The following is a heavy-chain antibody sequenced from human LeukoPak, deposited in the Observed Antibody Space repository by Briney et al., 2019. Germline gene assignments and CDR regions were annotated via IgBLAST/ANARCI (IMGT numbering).Heavy chain of an antibody. Sequence: GGSLRLSCAASKFTFSSYWMSWVRQAPGKGLEWVANIKQDGSEKYYVDSVKGRFTISRDNAKNSLYLQMNSLRAEDTAVYYCARGTVTTSSGWFHFDYWGQGTLVTVSS. J-gene: IGHJ4*02. V-gene: IGHV3-7*04. CDR2: IKQDGSEK. CDR3: ARGTVTTSSGWFHFDY. CDR1: KFTFSSYW. D-gene: IGHD6-19*01.